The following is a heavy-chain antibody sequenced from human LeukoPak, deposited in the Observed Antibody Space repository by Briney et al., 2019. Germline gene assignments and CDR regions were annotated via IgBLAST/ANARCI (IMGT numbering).Heavy chain of an antibody. D-gene: IGHD3-10*01. V-gene: IGHV1-3*01. Sequence: ASVKVSCKASGYTFTSYAMHWVRQAPGQRLEWMGWINAGNGNTKYSQKFQGRVTITRDTSASTAYMELSSLRSEDTAVYYCARVLDYGSGSYYAADAFDIWGQGTMVTVSS. CDR1: GYTFTSYA. CDR2: INAGNGNT. CDR3: ARVLDYGSGSYYAADAFDI. J-gene: IGHJ3*02.